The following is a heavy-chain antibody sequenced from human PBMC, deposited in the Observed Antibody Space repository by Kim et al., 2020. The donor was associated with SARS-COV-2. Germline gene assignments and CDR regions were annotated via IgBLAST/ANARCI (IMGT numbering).Heavy chain of an antibody. D-gene: IGHD4-17*01. CDR3: TTAEEFGDQSDY. Sequence: DYDAPVKGKYTSAREDSKNTLYLQMNSLKTEDTAVYYCTTAEEFGDQSDYWGQGTLVTVSS. J-gene: IGHJ4*02. V-gene: IGHV3-15*01.